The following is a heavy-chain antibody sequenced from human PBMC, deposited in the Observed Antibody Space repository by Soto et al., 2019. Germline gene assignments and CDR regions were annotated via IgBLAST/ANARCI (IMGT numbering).Heavy chain of an antibody. D-gene: IGHD1-26*01. CDR2: INSDGSST. CDR3: AQGLLGGYLDF. V-gene: IGHV3-74*01. J-gene: IGHJ4*02. Sequence: EVQLVESGGGLVQPGGSLRPSCVVSGFTFSSSWMHWVRQAPGKGPVWVSRINSDGSSTKYADSVKGRFTISRDNAKKTLYLEMNSLRAEDTAGYYCAQGLLGGYLDFRGPGTLVTVSS. CDR1: GFTFSSSW.